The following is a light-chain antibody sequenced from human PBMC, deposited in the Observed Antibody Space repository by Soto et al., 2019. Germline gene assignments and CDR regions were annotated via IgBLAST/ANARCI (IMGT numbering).Light chain of an antibody. CDR3: QQSYSTPIT. J-gene: IGKJ5*01. CDR1: QSISSW. CDR2: KAS. Sequence: DIRMTTYHSTLSASVGDRVTITCRASQSISSWLAWYQQKPGKAPKLLIYKASTLESGVPSRFNGSGSGTDFTLTISSLQPEDSATYYCQQSYSTPITFCQGTLLEIK. V-gene: IGKV1-5*03.